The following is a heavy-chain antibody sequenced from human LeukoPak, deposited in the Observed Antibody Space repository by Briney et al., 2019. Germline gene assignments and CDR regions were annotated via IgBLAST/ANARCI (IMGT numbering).Heavy chain of an antibody. J-gene: IGHJ3*02. Sequence: ASVKVSCKASGYTFTGYYMHWVRQAPGQGPEWMGWINPNSGGTNYAQKFQGRVTMTRDMSTSTVYMELSSLRSEDTAVYYCARDSHYCSGGSCYWDAFDIWGQGTMVTVSS. CDR2: INPNSGGT. V-gene: IGHV1-2*02. CDR3: ARDSHYCSGGSCYWDAFDI. CDR1: GYTFTGYY. D-gene: IGHD2-15*01.